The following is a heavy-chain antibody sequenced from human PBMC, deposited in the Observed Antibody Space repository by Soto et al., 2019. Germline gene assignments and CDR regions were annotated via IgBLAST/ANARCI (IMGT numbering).Heavy chain of an antibody. Sequence: PSETLSLTCTVSGGSISSYYWSWIRQPPGKGLEWIGYIYYSGSTNYNPSLKSRVTISVDTSKNQFSLKLSSVTAADTAVYYCARHRYYYGSGSFPTPDDWGQGSLVTVSS. CDR3: ARHRYYYGSGSFPTPDD. CDR1: GGSISSYY. D-gene: IGHD3-10*01. CDR2: IYYSGST. V-gene: IGHV4-59*08. J-gene: IGHJ4*02.